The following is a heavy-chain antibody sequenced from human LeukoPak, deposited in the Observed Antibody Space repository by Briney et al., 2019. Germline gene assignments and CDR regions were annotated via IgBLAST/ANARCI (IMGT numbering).Heavy chain of an antibody. CDR2: IYYSGST. V-gene: IGHV4-59*12. CDR3: ARDRGRYFDWLLSDAFDI. D-gene: IGHD3-9*01. Sequence: SETLSLTCTVSGGSISSYYWSWIRQPPGKGLEWIGYIYYSGSTNYNPSLKSRVTISVDTSKNQFSLKLSSVTAADTAVYYCARDRGRYFDWLLSDAFDIWGQGTMVTVSS. CDR1: GGSISSYY. J-gene: IGHJ3*02.